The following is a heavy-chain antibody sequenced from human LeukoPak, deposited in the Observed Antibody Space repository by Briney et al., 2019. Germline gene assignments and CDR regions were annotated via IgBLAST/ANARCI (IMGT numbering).Heavy chain of an antibody. V-gene: IGHV3-30*18. Sequence: GGSLRLSCAASGFTFSSYGMHWVRQAPGKGLEWVAVISYDGSNKYYADSVKGRFPISRDNSKNTLYLQMNSLRAEDTAVCYCAKEDYYDISGCHEYFQHWGQGTLVTVSS. CDR2: ISYDGSNK. CDR1: GFTFSSYG. CDR3: AKEDYYDISGCHEYFQH. J-gene: IGHJ1*01. D-gene: IGHD3-22*01.